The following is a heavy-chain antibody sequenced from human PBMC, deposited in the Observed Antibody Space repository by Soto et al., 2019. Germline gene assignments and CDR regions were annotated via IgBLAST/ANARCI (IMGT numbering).Heavy chain of an antibody. CDR2: ISSSSSYI. Sequence: PGGSLRLSCAASGFTFSSYSMNWVRQAPGKGLEWVSSISSSSSYIYYADSVKGRFTISRDNAKNSLYLQMNSLRAEDTAVYYCARDLLAATGRFDYWGQGTLVTVS. J-gene: IGHJ4*02. V-gene: IGHV3-21*01. CDR3: ARDLLAATGRFDY. D-gene: IGHD6-6*01. CDR1: GFTFSSYS.